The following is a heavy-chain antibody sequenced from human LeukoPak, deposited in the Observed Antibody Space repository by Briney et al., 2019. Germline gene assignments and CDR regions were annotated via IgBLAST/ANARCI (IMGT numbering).Heavy chain of an antibody. CDR1: GGTFSSYA. J-gene: IGHJ4*02. D-gene: IGHD3-22*01. Sequence: SVKVSCKASGGTFSSYASSWLRQAPGQGLEWGVRIIASFCIANYAQKFQGRVTITAAKSTSPAYMELSSLRSEDPAVYYCAREGYSDSSGYYPPAYYFDYWGQGTLVTVSS. CDR3: AREGYSDSSGYYPPAYYFDY. CDR2: IIASFCIA. V-gene: IGHV1-69*04.